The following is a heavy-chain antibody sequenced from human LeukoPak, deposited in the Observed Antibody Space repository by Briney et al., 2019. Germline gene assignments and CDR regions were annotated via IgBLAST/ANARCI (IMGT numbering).Heavy chain of an antibody. D-gene: IGHD6-25*01. CDR3: ARGTGYNTGRSVDY. CDR2: ISGSGGST. Sequence: PGGSLRLSCAASGFTFSTYSMNWVRQAPGKGLEWVSVISGSGGSTYYADSVKGRFTISRDNSKNTLYLQVNSLRAEDTAVYYCARGTGYNTGRSVDYWGQGTLVTVSS. CDR1: GFTFSTYS. V-gene: IGHV3-23*01. J-gene: IGHJ4*02.